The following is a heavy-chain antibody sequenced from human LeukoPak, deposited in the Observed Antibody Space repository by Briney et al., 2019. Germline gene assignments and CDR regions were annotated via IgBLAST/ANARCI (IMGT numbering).Heavy chain of an antibody. D-gene: IGHD3-22*01. CDR1: GYTFTSYY. Sequence: ASVKVSCKASGYTFTSYYMHWVRQAPGQGLEWMGWISAYNGNTNYAQKLQGRVTMTTDTSTSTAYMELRSLRSDDTAVYYCARAMNSWFLLDLDYWGQGNLVTVSS. CDR2: ISAYNGNT. V-gene: IGHV1-18*04. CDR3: ARAMNSWFLLDLDY. J-gene: IGHJ4*02.